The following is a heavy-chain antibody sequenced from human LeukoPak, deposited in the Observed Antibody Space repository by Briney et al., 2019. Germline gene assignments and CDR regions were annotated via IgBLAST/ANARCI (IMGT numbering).Heavy chain of an antibody. CDR2: IIPIFGTA. D-gene: IGHD3-9*01. CDR3: ARVGLNYDIPTEELNNWFDP. J-gene: IGHJ5*02. Sequence: SVKVSCKASGGTFSSYAISWVRQAPGQGLEWMGGIIPIFGTANYAQKFQGRVTITTDESTSTAYMELSSLRSEDTAVYYCARVGLNYDIPTEELNNWFDPWGQGTLVTVSS. CDR1: GGTFSSYA. V-gene: IGHV1-69*05.